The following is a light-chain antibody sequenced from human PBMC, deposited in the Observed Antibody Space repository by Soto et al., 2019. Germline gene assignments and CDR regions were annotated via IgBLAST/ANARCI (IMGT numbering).Light chain of an antibody. Sequence: DIQMTQSPSTLSASVGDRVTITCRASQSISSWLAWYQQKPGKAPKLLIYKASSFESGVPSRFSGSGSGTEFTLNISSLQPDDFATYYCQQYNSYSLTFGGGTKVEIK. CDR1: QSISSW. CDR3: QQYNSYSLT. J-gene: IGKJ4*01. CDR2: KAS. V-gene: IGKV1-5*03.